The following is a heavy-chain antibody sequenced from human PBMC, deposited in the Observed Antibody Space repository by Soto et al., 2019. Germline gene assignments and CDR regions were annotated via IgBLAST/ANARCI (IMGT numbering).Heavy chain of an antibody. Sequence: GGSLRLSCAASGFTFTIYAMTWVRQAPGKGLEWVSAISGSGGSTYYADSVKGRFTISRDNSKNTLDLQMNSLRAEDTAVYYCAKKDVLGTYYWYFDLWGRGTPVTVSS. J-gene: IGHJ2*01. V-gene: IGHV3-23*01. CDR1: GFTFTIYA. CDR3: AKKDVLGTYYWYFDL. CDR2: ISGSGGST. D-gene: IGHD2-8*02.